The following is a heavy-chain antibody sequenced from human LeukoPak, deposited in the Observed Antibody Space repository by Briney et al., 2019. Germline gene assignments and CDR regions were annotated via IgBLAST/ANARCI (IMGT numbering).Heavy chain of an antibody. CDR2: ISAYNGNT. CDR3: TREGVYSPDPSSYHRDAFDI. CDR1: GYTFTSYG. J-gene: IGHJ3*02. D-gene: IGHD3-16*02. Sequence: ASVKVSCKVSGYTFTSYGISWVRQAPGQGLEWMGWISAYNGNTNYAQKLQGRVTMTTDTSTNTAHMELSSLRSEDTAVYYCTREGVYSPDPSSYHRDAFDIWGQGTVVTVSS. V-gene: IGHV1-18*01.